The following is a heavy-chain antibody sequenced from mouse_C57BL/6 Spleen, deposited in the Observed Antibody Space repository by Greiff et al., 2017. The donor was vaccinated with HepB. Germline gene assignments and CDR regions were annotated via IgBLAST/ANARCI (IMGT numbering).Heavy chain of an antibody. D-gene: IGHD1-1*01. CDR1: GYTFTSYW. J-gene: IGHJ4*01. CDR3: ARSNYYGSMDY. V-gene: IGHV1-72*01. Sequence: QLQLKQPGAELVKPGASVKLSCKASGYTFTSYWMHWVKQRPARGLEWIGRSDPNSGGTKYNEKFKSKATLTVDKPSSTAYMQLSSLTSEDSAVYYCARSNYYGSMDYWGQGTSVTVSS. CDR2: SDPNSGGT.